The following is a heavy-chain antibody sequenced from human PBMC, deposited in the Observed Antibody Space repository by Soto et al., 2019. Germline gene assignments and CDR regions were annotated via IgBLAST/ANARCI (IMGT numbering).Heavy chain of an antibody. CDR3: AKGSSYDFWSGFNY. J-gene: IGHJ4*02. CDR1: GFTFSSYA. V-gene: IGHV3-9*01. Sequence: GGSLRLSCAASGFTFSSYAMHWVRQAPGKGLEWVSGISWNSGSIDYADSVKGRFTISRDNAKNSLYLQMNSLRTEDTALYYCAKGSSYDFWSGFNYWGQGTLVTVSS. D-gene: IGHD3-3*01. CDR2: ISWNSGSI.